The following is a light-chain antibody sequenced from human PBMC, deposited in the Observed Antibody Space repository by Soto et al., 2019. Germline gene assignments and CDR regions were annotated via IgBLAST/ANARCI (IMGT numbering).Light chain of an antibody. V-gene: IGKV3-20*01. Sequence: EIVLTQSPATLSSSPGERATLSCRASQSVSSSHLAWYQQKPGQAPRLLIYGASTRATGIPDRFSGSGSGTDFTLTISRLEPEDFAVYYCQQYGTSPTWTFGQGTKVDIK. J-gene: IGKJ1*01. CDR2: GAS. CDR3: QQYGTSPTWT. CDR1: QSVSSSH.